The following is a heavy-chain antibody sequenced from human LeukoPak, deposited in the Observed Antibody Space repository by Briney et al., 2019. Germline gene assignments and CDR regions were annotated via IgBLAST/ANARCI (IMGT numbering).Heavy chain of an antibody. J-gene: IGHJ4*02. Sequence: ASVKVSCKASGYSFTAYYIHWVRQAPGQGLEWMGWMNPKNGNTNYAQKFKGRVTMTRDTSISTAYMELSSLRSDDTAVYYCARDSGTFYFDYWGQGTLVTVSS. CDR3: ARDSGTFYFDY. CDR1: GYSFTAYY. D-gene: IGHD1-26*01. CDR2: MNPKNGNT. V-gene: IGHV1-2*02.